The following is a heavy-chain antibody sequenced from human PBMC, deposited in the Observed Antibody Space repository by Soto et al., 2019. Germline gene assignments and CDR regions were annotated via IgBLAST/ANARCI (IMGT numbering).Heavy chain of an antibody. J-gene: IGHJ5*02. D-gene: IGHD5-12*01. Sequence: QVQLQESGPGLVKPSQTLSLSCTVSGGSISSGGYYWSWIRQHQGKGLEWIGYIYYRGSTYYNPSLNILVTIAVDTFNYQFSLKRSSVTAADTAVYYWARGGRATIFHWFDPWGQGTLVTVSS. V-gene: IGHV4-31*01. CDR3: ARGGRATIFHWFDP. CDR1: GGSISSGGYY. CDR2: IYYRGST.